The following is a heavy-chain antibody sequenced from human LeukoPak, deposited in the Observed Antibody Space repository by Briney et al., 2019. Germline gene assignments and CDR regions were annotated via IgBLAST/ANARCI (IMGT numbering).Heavy chain of an antibody. CDR3: AKEYCSGGSCYLSRDAFDI. CDR1: GFAVSSNY. V-gene: IGHV3-53*01. D-gene: IGHD2-15*01. J-gene: IGHJ3*02. Sequence: GGSLRLSCAASGFAVSSNYISWVRQAPGKGLEWVSIIYSGGNTYYADSVKGRFTISRDNSKNTLYLQMNSLRAEDTAVYYCAKEYCSGGSCYLSRDAFDIWGQGTTVTVSS. CDR2: IYSGGNT.